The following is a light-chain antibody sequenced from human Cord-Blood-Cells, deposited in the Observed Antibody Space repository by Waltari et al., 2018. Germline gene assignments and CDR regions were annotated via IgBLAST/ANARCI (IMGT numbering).Light chain of an antibody. CDR1: SSDVGGYIY. J-gene: IGLJ3*02. CDR3: CSYAGSYTYWV. V-gene: IGLV2-11*01. Sequence: QSAPTQPRSVSGSPGQSVTISCTGTSSDVGGYIYVSWYQQHPGKAPKLMIYDVSKRPSGVPDRFSGSKSGNTASLTISGLQAEDEADYYCCSYAGSYTYWVFGGGTKLTVL. CDR2: DVS.